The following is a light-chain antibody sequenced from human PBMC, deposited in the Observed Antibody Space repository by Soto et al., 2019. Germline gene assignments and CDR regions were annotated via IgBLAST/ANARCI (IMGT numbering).Light chain of an antibody. CDR1: QGISSY. V-gene: IGKV1-9*01. Sequence: DIQLTQSPSFLSASVGDRVTITCRASQGISSYLAWYQQKPGKAPKLLIYAASTLQSGVPSRFSGSGSGTEFTLTISSLQPEDCATYYCQQLNSYPPTFGHGTRLEIK. CDR2: AAS. J-gene: IGKJ5*01. CDR3: QQLNSYPPT.